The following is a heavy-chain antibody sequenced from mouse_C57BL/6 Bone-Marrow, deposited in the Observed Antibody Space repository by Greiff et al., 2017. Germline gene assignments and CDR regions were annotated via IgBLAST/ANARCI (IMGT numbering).Heavy chain of an antibody. V-gene: IGHV10-1*01. J-gene: IGHJ2*01. D-gene: IGHD2-4*01. CDR2: IRSKRNNYAT. CDR3: VRQRGLRPYFDY. CDR1: GFSFNTYA. Sequence: EVQVVESGGGLVQPKGSLKLSCAASGFSFNTYAMNWVRQAPGKGLEWVARIRSKRNNYATYYADSVKDRFTISRDESESMLYLQMNNLKTEDTAMYYCVRQRGLRPYFDYWGQGTTLTVSS.